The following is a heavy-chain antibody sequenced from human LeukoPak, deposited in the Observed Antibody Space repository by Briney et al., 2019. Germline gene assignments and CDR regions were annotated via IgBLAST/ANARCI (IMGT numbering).Heavy chain of an antibody. V-gene: IGHV4-34*01. J-gene: IGHJ3*02. Sequence: PSETLSLTCAVYGGSFSGYYWSWSRQPPGKGLEWIGEINHSGSLNYNPSLKSRVTISIDTSKNQFSLKLSPVTAADTAVYYCARDLSDYYGSGSYRPIDAFDIWGQGTMVTVSS. CDR3: ARDLSDYYGSGSYRPIDAFDI. CDR1: GGSFSGYY. D-gene: IGHD3-10*01. CDR2: INHSGSL.